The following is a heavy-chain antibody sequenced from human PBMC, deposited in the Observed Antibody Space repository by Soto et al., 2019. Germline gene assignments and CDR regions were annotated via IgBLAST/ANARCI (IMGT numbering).Heavy chain of an antibody. J-gene: IGHJ4*02. Sequence: GGSLRLSCAASGFTFDDYTMHWVRQAPGKGLEWVSLISWDGGSTYYADSVKGRFTISRDNSKNSLYLQMNSLRTEDTALYYCAKDSVEGYYDSSGYFDYWGQGTLVTVSS. CDR1: GFTFDDYT. D-gene: IGHD3-22*01. CDR2: ISWDGGST. CDR3: AKDSVEGYYDSSGYFDY. V-gene: IGHV3-43*01.